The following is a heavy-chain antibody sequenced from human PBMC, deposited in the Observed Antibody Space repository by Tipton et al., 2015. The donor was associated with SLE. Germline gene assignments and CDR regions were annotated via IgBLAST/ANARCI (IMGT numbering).Heavy chain of an antibody. CDR2: VYYSGST. CDR3: ARGVAGYYFYYYMDV. D-gene: IGHD3-10*01. V-gene: IGHV4-59*12. CDR1: GGSISSYY. Sequence: TLSLTCTVSGGSISSYYWSWIRQPPGKGLEWIGYVYYSGSTSYIPSLKRRVTISVDTSKNQLSLKLTSVTAADTAVYYCARGVAGYYFYYYMDVWGKGTTVTISS. J-gene: IGHJ6*03.